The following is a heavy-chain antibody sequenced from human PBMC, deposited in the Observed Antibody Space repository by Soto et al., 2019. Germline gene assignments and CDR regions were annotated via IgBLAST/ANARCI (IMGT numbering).Heavy chain of an antibody. CDR3: VRQYEVYSGQDC. CDR1: GFTFSSYL. J-gene: IGHJ4*02. Sequence: GGSLRLSCAASGFTFSSYLMHWVRQVPGKGLVWVSRISRDGTTTSYADSVKGRFSISRDNAKNTLYLQMNSLRAEDTAIYYCVRQYEVYSGQDCWGQGTLVTVSS. V-gene: IGHV3-74*01. D-gene: IGHD3-10*01. CDR2: ISRDGTTT.